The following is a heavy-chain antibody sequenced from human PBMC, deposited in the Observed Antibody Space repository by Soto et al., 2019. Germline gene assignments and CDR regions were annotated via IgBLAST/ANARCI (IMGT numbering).Heavy chain of an antibody. D-gene: IGHD2-2*01. J-gene: IGHJ6*02. CDR3: ARVVRRIVVVPAAPYYGMDV. CDR1: GGTFSSYA. CDR2: IIPIFGTA. Sequence: ASVKVSCKASGGTFSSYAISWVRQAPGQGLEWMGGIIPIFGTANYAQKFQGRVTITADESTSTAYMELSSLRSEDTAVYYCARVVRRIVVVPAAPYYGMDVWGQGTTVTVSS. V-gene: IGHV1-69*13.